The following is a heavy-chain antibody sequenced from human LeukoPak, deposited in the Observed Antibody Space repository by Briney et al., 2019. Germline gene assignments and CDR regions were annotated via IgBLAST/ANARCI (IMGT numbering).Heavy chain of an antibody. CDR3: AKDCTNYGMDV. CDR2: ISHDGSNK. J-gene: IGHJ6*02. CDR1: GFTFSSYG. V-gene: IGHV3-30*18. Sequence: PGRSLRLSCAASGFTFSSYGMHWVRQAPGKGLEWVAVISHDGSNKYYADSVKGRFTISRDSSKNTLYLQMNSLRAEDTAVYYCAKDCTNYGMDVWGQGTTVTVSS.